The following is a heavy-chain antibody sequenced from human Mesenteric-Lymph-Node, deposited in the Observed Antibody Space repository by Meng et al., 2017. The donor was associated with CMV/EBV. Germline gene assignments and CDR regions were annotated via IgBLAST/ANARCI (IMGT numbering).Heavy chain of an antibody. J-gene: IGHJ4*02. CDR1: GFTFSSSA. D-gene: IGHD1-1*01. CDR2: ISYDGNNK. Sequence: GGSLRLSCAASGFTFSSSAMHWVRQAPGKGLKWVAVISYDGNNKYYADSVKGRFTISRDSSKNTLYLQMNSLRAEDTAVYYCARDAFNWNALDFWGQGTLVTVSS. V-gene: IGHV3-30*04. CDR3: ARDAFNWNALDF.